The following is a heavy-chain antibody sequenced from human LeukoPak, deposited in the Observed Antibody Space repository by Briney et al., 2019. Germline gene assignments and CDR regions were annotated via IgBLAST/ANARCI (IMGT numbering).Heavy chain of an antibody. CDR3: ARGGLSDNYARRADY. Sequence: ASVKVSCKASGYPFTSYGINWVRQAPGQGLEWMGWISGYSGNTSSAQKFQGRVSMTTDTSTSIAYMELRSLGSDDTAVYYCARGGLSDNYARRADYWGQGTLVTVAS. V-gene: IGHV1-18*04. J-gene: IGHJ4*02. CDR1: GYPFTSYG. CDR2: ISGYSGNT. D-gene: IGHD1-1*01.